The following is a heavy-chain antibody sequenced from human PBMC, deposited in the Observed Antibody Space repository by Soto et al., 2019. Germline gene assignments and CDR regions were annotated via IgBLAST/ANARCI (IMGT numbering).Heavy chain of an antibody. J-gene: IGHJ6*03. Sequence: QVQLVQSGTEVKKPGASVKVSCKAPGYTFTSYGISWVRQAPGQGPGWMGWISGYNGNTHYAQKFQGKVTMTTDTSTSTAYMELRSLRSDDTAVYYCAKADSNYAGRFSYYYMDVWGNGTLVTVSS. CDR2: ISGYNGNT. CDR3: AKADSNYAGRFSYYYMDV. CDR1: GYTFTSYG. D-gene: IGHD4-4*01. V-gene: IGHV1-18*01.